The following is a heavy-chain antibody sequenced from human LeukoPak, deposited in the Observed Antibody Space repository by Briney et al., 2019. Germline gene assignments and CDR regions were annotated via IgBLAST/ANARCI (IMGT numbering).Heavy chain of an antibody. J-gene: IGHJ4*02. D-gene: IGHD6-13*01. CDR1: GFTFSSYA. Sequence: GSLRLSCAASGFTFSSYAMSWIRQPPGKGLEWIGEINHSGSTNYNPSLKSRVTISVDTSKNQFSLKLSPVAAADTAVYYCARATYSSSWFYWGQGTLVTVSS. V-gene: IGHV4-34*01. CDR2: INHSGST. CDR3: ARATYSSSWFY.